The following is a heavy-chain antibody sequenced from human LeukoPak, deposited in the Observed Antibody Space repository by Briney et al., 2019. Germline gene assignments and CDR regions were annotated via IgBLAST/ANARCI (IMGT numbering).Heavy chain of an antibody. Sequence: SETLSLTCTVSGGSISNYYWSWIRQPPGKGLEWIGFIYYSGSTNYNPSLKSRVTISVDTSKNRFSLKLSSVTDADTAVYYCARHTAEKYNWFDRWGQGTLVTVSS. CDR3: ARHTAEKYNWFDR. CDR2: IYYSGST. CDR1: GGSISNYY. V-gene: IGHV4-59*08. J-gene: IGHJ5*02. D-gene: IGHD5-24*01.